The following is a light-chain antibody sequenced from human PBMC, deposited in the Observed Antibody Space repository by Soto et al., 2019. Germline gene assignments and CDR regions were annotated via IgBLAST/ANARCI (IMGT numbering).Light chain of an antibody. J-gene: IGKJ1*01. Sequence: DIQMTQSPSSLSASVGDRVTIACQASQDIDNSLNWFQQKPGKAPNLLIYDASKLEKGVPSRFSGSGSGTDFTLTISSLQPEDIATYYCHQYDNLPQTFGQGTKVEI. CDR3: HQYDNLPQT. CDR2: DAS. CDR1: QDIDNS. V-gene: IGKV1-33*01.